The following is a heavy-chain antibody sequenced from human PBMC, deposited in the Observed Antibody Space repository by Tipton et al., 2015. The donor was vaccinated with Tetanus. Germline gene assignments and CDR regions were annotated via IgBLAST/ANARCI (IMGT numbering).Heavy chain of an antibody. CDR1: GGPIRDSDYY. V-gene: IGHV4-39*01. J-gene: IGHJ5*02. CDR3: ARRDHVTVFGVVRGGWFDP. CDR2: IYYSGNS. D-gene: IGHD3-3*01. Sequence: LRLSCSVSGGPIRDSDYYWGWVRLPPGKGLEWIAGIYYSGNSYYNPTFQSRVTISVDTSRNQISLRLRSVTAADTAVYYCARRDHVTVFGVVRGGWFDPWGQGTLVTVSS.